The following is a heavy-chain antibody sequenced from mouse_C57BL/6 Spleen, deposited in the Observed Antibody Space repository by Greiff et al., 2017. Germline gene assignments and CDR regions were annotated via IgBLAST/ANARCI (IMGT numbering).Heavy chain of an antibody. CDR3: ARYGDYGSSYGYFDV. Sequence: VQLQQPGAELVRPGSSVKLSCKASGYTFTSYWMHWVKQRPIQGLEWIGNIDPSDSETHYNQKFKDKATLTVDKSSSTAYMQLSSLTSEDSAVYYCARYGDYGSSYGYFDVWGTGTTVTVSA. D-gene: IGHD1-1*01. V-gene: IGHV1-52*01. CDR2: IDPSDSET. J-gene: IGHJ1*03. CDR1: GYTFTSYW.